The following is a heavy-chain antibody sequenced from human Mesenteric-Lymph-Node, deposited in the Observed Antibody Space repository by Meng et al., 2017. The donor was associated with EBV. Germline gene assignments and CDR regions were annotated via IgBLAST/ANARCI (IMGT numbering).Heavy chain of an antibody. J-gene: IGHJ6*02. V-gene: IGHV1-2*06. Sequence: GELGLSGVEATRPGAPVKVSCKASEYGFTGHYMHWVRQAPGQGLEWMGRINPKSGATNYAQKFQGRVTMTRDTSISTAYMELNRLRSDDTAVYYCARGTEAENYYYYHGMNVWGQGTTVTVSS. CDR2: INPKSGAT. CDR1: EYGFTGHY. CDR3: ARGTEAENYYYYHGMNV. D-gene: IGHD6-19*01.